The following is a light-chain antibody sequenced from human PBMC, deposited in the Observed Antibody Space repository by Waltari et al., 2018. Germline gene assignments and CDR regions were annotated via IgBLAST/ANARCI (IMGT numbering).Light chain of an antibody. CDR3: CSYAGSIFIWV. V-gene: IGLV2-11*01. J-gene: IGLJ3*02. CDR2: DVT. CDR1: SGDVGGYNY. Sequence: QSALTQPRSVFGSPGLSVTISCTGTSGDVGGYNYVSWYQHHPGKAPKLLIYDVTKRPSGVPDRFSGSKSGNTASLTISGLQADDEADYYCCSYAGSIFIWVFGGGTKLTVL.